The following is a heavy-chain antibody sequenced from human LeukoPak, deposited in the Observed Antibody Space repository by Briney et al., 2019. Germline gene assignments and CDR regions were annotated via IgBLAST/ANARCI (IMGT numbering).Heavy chain of an antibody. D-gene: IGHD3-22*01. CDR1: GGSLSGYY. V-gene: IGHV4-34*01. CDR2: INHSGST. Sequence: PSETLSLTCAVYGGSLSGYYWSWIRQPPGKGLEWIGEINHSGSTNYNPSLKSRVTISVDTSKNQFSLKLSSVTAADTAVYYCARQRGAPYYYDSRRKFDPWGQGTLVTVSS. J-gene: IGHJ5*02. CDR3: ARQRGAPYYYDSRRKFDP.